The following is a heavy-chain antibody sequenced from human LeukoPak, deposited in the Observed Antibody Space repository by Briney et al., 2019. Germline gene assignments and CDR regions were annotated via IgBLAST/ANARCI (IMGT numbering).Heavy chain of an antibody. Sequence: PGRSLRLSCVASGFTFSTNVMHWVRQAPGQGLEWVALIWHDGSNKYYADSVKDRFTISRDNSKNTLYLQMNSLRAEDTAVYYCARDRGYTYGHPFDYWGQGTLVTVSA. CDR3: ARDRGYTYGHPFDY. V-gene: IGHV3-33*01. J-gene: IGHJ4*02. CDR1: GFTFSTNV. D-gene: IGHD5-18*01. CDR2: IWHDGSNK.